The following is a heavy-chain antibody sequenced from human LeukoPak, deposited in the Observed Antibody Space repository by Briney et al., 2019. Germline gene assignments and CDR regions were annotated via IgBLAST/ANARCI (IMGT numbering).Heavy chain of an antibody. D-gene: IGHD5-12*01. CDR1: GFTFNTYA. CDR2: ISYDGTTK. V-gene: IGHV3-30*14. J-gene: IGHJ4*02. Sequence: GGSLRLSCTASGFTFNTYAIHWVRQAPGKGLQWVAVISYDGTTKHYSDSAKGRFTISRDNSKSTLYLQMNSLRAEDTAVYYCARGSRLEGLDYWGQGTLVTVSS. CDR3: ARGSRLEGLDY.